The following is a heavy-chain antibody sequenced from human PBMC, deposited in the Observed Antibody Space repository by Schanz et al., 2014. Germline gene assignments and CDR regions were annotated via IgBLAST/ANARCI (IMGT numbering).Heavy chain of an antibody. J-gene: IGHJ4*01. CDR2: IDRDGGHT. Sequence: EVQLVESGGVVAQPGGSLRLSCAASGFSFDDYTMHWVRQAPGKGLEWVSLIDRDGGHTYYADSVKGRFTISRDEVKHSVYLQMNSLRDDDTAVYYCARDDAWAFDYWGHGTLVTVSS. V-gene: IGHV3-43*01. CDR1: GFSFDDYT. D-gene: IGHD7-27*01. CDR3: ARDDAWAFDY.